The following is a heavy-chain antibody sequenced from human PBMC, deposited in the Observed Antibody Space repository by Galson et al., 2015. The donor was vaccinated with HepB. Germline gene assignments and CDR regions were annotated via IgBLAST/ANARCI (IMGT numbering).Heavy chain of an antibody. Sequence: SVKVSCKASGGTFSSYAISWVRQAPGQGLEWMGGIIPIFGTANYAQKFQGRVTITADESTSTAYMELSSLRSEDTAVYYCASFLWGSYLESISYYMDVWGKGTTVTVSS. D-gene: IGHD3-16*02. CDR1: GGTFSSYA. V-gene: IGHV1-69*13. CDR3: ASFLWGSYLESISYYMDV. J-gene: IGHJ6*03. CDR2: IIPIFGTA.